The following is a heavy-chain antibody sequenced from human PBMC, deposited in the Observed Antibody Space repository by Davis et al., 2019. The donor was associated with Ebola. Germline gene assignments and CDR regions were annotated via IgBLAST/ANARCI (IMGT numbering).Heavy chain of an antibody. CDR2: IYYSGST. CDR3: ARGEDIVDY. D-gene: IGHD5-12*01. CDR1: GGSFSGYY. Sequence: PSETLSLTCAVYGGSFSGYYWSWIRQHPGKGLEWIGYIYYSGSTNYNPSLKSRVTISVDTSKNQFSLKLSSVTAADTAVYYCARGEDIVDYWGQGTLVTVSS. J-gene: IGHJ4*02. V-gene: IGHV4-59*01.